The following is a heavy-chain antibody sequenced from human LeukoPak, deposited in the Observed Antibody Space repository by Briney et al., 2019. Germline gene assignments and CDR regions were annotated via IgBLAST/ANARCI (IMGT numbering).Heavy chain of an antibody. Sequence: PGGSLRLSCAASGFTFSSYAMSWVRQAPGKGLEWVSAISGSGGSTYYADSVKGRFTISRDNSKNTLYLQMNSLRAEDTAVYYCARDKGSGWSYYFDYWGQGILVTVSS. CDR2: ISGSGGST. V-gene: IGHV3-23*01. J-gene: IGHJ4*02. CDR3: ARDKGSGWSYYFDY. CDR1: GFTFSSYA. D-gene: IGHD6-19*01.